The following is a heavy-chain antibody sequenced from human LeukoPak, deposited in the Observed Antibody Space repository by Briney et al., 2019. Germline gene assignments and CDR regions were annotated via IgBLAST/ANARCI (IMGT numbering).Heavy chain of an antibody. CDR2: IYYSGST. D-gene: IGHD6-6*01. Sequence: TSETLSLTCTVSGGSISSSSYYWGWIRQPPGKGLEWIGSIYYSGSTYYNPSLKSRVTISVDTSKNQFSLKLSSVTAADTAVYYCARGLGWSIAARPRYFDYWGQGTLVTVSS. V-gene: IGHV4-39*01. CDR3: ARGLGWSIAARPRYFDY. J-gene: IGHJ4*02. CDR1: GGSISSSSYY.